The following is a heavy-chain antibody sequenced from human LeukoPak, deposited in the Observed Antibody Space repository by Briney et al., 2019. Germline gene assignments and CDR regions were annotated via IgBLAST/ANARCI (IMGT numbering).Heavy chain of an antibody. CDR2: ISSSSSYI. J-gene: IGHJ4*02. CDR3: ARAGSSWDFDY. Sequence: PGGSLRLSCAACGFTFSSYSMNWVRQAPGKGLEWVSSISSSSSYIYYADSLRGRFTISRDNAKNSLYLQMNSLRAEDTAVYYCARAGSSWDFDYWGQGTLVTVPS. V-gene: IGHV3-21*01. D-gene: IGHD6-13*01. CDR1: GFTFSSYS.